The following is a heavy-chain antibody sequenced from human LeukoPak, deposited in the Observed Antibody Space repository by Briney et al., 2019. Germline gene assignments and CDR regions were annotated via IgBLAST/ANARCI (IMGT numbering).Heavy chain of an antibody. CDR3: ARGGPDIVVVPAARGKAFDL. V-gene: IGHV3-74*01. Sequence: GGSLRLSCAASGFTFSSYWMHWVRQAPGKGLVWVSRINSDGRSTRYAGSVKGRFIISRDNAKNTLYLQMNSLRAADTAVYYCARGGPDIVVVPAARGKAFDLWGQGTMVTVSS. J-gene: IGHJ3*01. CDR2: INSDGRST. D-gene: IGHD2-2*01. CDR1: GFTFSSYW.